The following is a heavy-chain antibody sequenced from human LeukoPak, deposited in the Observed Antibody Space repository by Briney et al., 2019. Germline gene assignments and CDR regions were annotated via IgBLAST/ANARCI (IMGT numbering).Heavy chain of an antibody. V-gene: IGHV3-30*18. J-gene: IGHJ4*02. Sequence: GGSLRLSCAASGFTFSSSGMHWVRQAPGKGLEWVAVISYDGSNKYYADSVKGRFTISRDNSKNTLYLQMNSLRTEDTAFYYCTKVQSRIAVAGTPIDYWGQGTLVTVSS. CDR1: GFTFSSSG. D-gene: IGHD6-19*01. CDR3: TKVQSRIAVAGTPIDY. CDR2: ISYDGSNK.